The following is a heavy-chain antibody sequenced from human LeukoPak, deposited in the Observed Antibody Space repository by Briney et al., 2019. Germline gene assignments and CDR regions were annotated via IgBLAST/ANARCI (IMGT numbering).Heavy chain of an antibody. D-gene: IGHD3-3*01. CDR1: GFTFSSYG. CDR3: AKDGGYDFWSGYSPAPYYYYGMDV. Sequence: GGSLRLSCAASGFTFSSYGMHWVRQAPGKGLEWVAVISYDGSNKYYADSVKGRFTISRDNSKNTLYLQMNSLRAEDTAVYYCAKDGGYDFWSGYSPAPYYYYGMDVWGQGTTVTVSS. J-gene: IGHJ6*02. CDR2: ISYDGSNK. V-gene: IGHV3-30*18.